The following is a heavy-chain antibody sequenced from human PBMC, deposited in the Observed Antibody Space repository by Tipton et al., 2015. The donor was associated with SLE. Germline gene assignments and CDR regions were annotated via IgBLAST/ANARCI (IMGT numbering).Heavy chain of an antibody. D-gene: IGHD6-13*01. J-gene: IGHJ3*02. V-gene: IGHV4-39*07. CDR1: GGSISSSSYY. CDR3: ARGRGIAAAVLGAFDI. CDR2: IYYSGST. Sequence: TLSLTCTVSGGSISSSSYYWGWIRQPPGKGLEWIGSIYYSGSTYYNPSLKSRVPISVDTSKNQFSLKLSSVTAADTAVYYCARGRGIAAAVLGAFDIWGQGPMVTVSS.